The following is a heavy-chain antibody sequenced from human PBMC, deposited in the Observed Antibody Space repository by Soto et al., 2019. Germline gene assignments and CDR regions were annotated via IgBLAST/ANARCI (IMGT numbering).Heavy chain of an antibody. CDR1: GGTFSSYT. CDR3: AREKSGAYLDAFDI. CDR2: IIPILSIA. D-gene: IGHD3-3*01. J-gene: IGHJ3*02. Sequence: QVQLVQSGAEVKKPGSSVKVSCKASGGTFSSYTISWVRQAPGQGLEWMGRIIPILSIANYAQKFQGRVTITADKSTSTAYMELSSLRSEDTAVYYCAREKSGAYLDAFDIWGQGTMVTVSS. V-gene: IGHV1-69*08.